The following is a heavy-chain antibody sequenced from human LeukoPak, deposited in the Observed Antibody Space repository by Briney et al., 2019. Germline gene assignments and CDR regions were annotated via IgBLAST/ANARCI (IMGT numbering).Heavy chain of an antibody. V-gene: IGHV3-15*07. CDR2: IKSKTDGGTT. D-gene: IGHD1-26*01. J-gene: IGHJ2*01. CDR1: GLTFSNDW. Sequence: GRSLRLSSAASGLTFSNDWMKWVRQAPRKILESVGRIKSKTDGGTTDYAAHVKGRFTISRDDSKNTLYLQMNSLKTEDTAVYYGISDTVGAAYWYFDLWGRGSLVTVSS. CDR3: ISDTVGAAYWYFDL.